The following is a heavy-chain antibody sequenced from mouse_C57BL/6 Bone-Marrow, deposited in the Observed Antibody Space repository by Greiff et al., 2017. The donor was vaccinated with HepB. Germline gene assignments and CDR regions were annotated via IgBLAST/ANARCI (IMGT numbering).Heavy chain of an antibody. V-gene: IGHV1-15*01. CDR1: GYTFTDYE. CDR2: IDPETGGT. D-gene: IGHD2-1*01. CDR3: TRSGIYYGNLSWFAY. J-gene: IGHJ3*01. Sequence: QVQLKQSGAELVRPGASVTLSCKASGYTFTDYEMHWVKQTPVHGLEWIGAIDPETGGTAYNQKFKGKAILTADKSSSTAYMELRSLTSEDSAVYYCTRSGIYYGNLSWFAYWGQGTLVTVSA.